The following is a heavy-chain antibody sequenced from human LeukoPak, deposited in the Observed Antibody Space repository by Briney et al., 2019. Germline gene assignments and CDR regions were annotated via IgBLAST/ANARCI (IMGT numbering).Heavy chain of an antibody. V-gene: IGHV3-7*01. CDR1: GLPFKGYW. CDR3: ARDGGELWPLDE. CDR2: IKPDGSET. J-gene: IGHJ4*02. D-gene: IGHD3-10*01. Sequence: GGSLRLSCVPSGLPFKGYWMTWVRQSPGRGLDWVANIKPDGSETNYLDSVKGRFTISRDNARDSLFLEMNNLRVDDTAVYYCARDGGELWPLDEWGQGILVTVSS.